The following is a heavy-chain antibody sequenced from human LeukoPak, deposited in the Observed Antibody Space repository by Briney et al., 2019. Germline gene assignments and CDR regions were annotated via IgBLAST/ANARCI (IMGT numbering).Heavy chain of an antibody. CDR3: ATQAVATPLDY. CDR1: GYTFTSYY. CDR2: INPSGGST. Sequence: ASVKVSCKASGYTFTSYYMHWVRQAPGQGLEWMGIINPSGGSTSYAQKFQGRVTMTRDTSTSTVYMELSSLRSEDTAVYYCATQAVATPLDYWGQGTLVTVSS. D-gene: IGHD5-12*01. V-gene: IGHV1-46*01. J-gene: IGHJ4*02.